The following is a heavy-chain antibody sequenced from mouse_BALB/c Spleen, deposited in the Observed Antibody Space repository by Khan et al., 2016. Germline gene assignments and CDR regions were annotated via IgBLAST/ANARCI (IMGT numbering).Heavy chain of an antibody. Sequence: QVQLQQPGAELVKPGASVKLSCKASGYTFTSYWMHWVMQRPGQGLEWIGEINPRNGRTNYNEKFKNKATLTVDKSSSAVYMQLSGLTPDDSAVXYCARRRDDWYFDVWGAGTTVTVSS. V-gene: IGHV1S81*02. D-gene: IGHD3-3*01. J-gene: IGHJ1*01. CDR2: INPRNGRT. CDR1: GYTFTSYW. CDR3: ARRRDDWYFDV.